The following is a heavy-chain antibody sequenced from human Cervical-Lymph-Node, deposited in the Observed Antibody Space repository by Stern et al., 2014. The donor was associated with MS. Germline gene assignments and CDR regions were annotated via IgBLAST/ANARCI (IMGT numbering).Heavy chain of an antibody. J-gene: IGHJ1*01. V-gene: IGHV5-51*03. Sequence: EVQLVESGAEVREPGESLKISCKGSGYSYWIGWVRQMPGKGLEYMGIIYLGDSDTRYSPSFQGQVTISADKSISTAYLQWNSLKASDTAMYYCARRAPSSEYFQSWGQGTLVPVSS. CDR3: ARRAPSSEYFQS. CDR1: GYSYW. CDR2: IYLGDSDT.